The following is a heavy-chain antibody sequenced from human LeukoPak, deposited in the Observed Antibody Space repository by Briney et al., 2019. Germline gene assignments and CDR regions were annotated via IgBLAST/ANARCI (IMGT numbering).Heavy chain of an antibody. Sequence: GGSLRLSCAASGFTFSSYSMNWVRQAPGKGLEWVSSISSSSSYIYYADSVKGRFTISSDNAKNSLYLQMNSLRAEDTAVYYCARDRLSYCSGGSCYPDYWGQGTLVTVSS. CDR3: ARDRLSYCSGGSCYPDY. CDR2: ISSSSSYI. V-gene: IGHV3-21*01. J-gene: IGHJ4*02. CDR1: GFTFSSYS. D-gene: IGHD2-15*01.